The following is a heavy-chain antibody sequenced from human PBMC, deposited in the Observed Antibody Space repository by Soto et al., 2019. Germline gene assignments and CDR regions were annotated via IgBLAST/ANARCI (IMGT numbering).Heavy chain of an antibody. CDR2: IYPGDSDT. CDR3: ARTMVRGVITQYYYYGMDV. J-gene: IGHJ6*02. D-gene: IGHD3-10*01. CDR1: GYSFTSYW. Sequence: GESLKISCKGSGYSFTSYWIGWVRQMPGKGLEWMGIIYPGDSDTRYSPSFQGQVTISADKSISTAYLQWSSLKASDTAMYYCARTMVRGVITQYYYYGMDVWGQGTTVTVSS. V-gene: IGHV5-51*01.